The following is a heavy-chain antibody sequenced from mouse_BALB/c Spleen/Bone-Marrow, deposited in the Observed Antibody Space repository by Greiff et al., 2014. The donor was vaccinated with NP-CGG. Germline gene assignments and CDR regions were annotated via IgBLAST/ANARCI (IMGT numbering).Heavy chain of an antibody. V-gene: IGHV14-1*02. CDR3: ARGDGYAMDY. Sequence: VQLQQSGAEIVRPGALVKLSCKASGFNIKDYYMQWVKQRPEQGLEWIGWIDPENGNTIYDPKFQGEASITADTSSNTAYLQLSSLTSEDTAVYYCARGDGYAMDYWGQGTSVTVSS. CDR1: GFNIKDYY. CDR2: IDPENGNT. J-gene: IGHJ4*01.